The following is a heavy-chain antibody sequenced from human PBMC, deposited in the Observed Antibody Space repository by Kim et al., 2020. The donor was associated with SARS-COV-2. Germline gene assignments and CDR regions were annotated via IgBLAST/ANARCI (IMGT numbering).Heavy chain of an antibody. V-gene: IGHV3-30*04. CDR3: ARADLGSSLYLHY. D-gene: IGHD6-13*01. CDR2: ISHDGSNK. Sequence: GGSLRLSCAASGFPFSSYAMHWVRQAPGKGLEWVAIISHDGSNKYYAESVKGRFTISRDNFKHTLYLEMNSLRAEDTAVYYCARADLGSSLYLHYCGHGTLVTVSP. J-gene: IGHJ4*01. CDR1: GFPFSSYA.